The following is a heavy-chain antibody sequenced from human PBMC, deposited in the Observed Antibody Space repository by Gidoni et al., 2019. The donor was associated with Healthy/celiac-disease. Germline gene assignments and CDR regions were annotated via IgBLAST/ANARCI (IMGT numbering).Heavy chain of an antibody. Sequence: QVQLVESGGGVGQPGRSLRLSCAASGFTFSSNGMHWVRQTAGKGLEWVAIIWYDGSKQYYADSVKGRFTISRDNSQNTLYLQTNSMRAEDAAVYYCARAGTGTYGIDYWGQGALVTVSS. CDR3: ARAGTGTYGIDY. CDR1: GFTFSSNG. D-gene: IGHD1-1*01. V-gene: IGHV3-33*01. J-gene: IGHJ4*02. CDR2: IWYDGSKQ.